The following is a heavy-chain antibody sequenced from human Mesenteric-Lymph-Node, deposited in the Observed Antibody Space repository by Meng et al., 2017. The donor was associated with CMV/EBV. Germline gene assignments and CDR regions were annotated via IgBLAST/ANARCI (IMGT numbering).Heavy chain of an antibody. Sequence: GESLKISCKGSGYSFATYWIGWVRQMPGKGLEWMGIIYPGNSDTRYSPPFEGQVTISADKSISTAYLQWGSLKASDTAMYYCARHGGYDSSGLYDFWGQGTLVTVSS. CDR1: GYSFATYW. D-gene: IGHD3-22*01. V-gene: IGHV5-51*01. J-gene: IGHJ4*02. CDR2: IYPGNSDT. CDR3: ARHGGYDSSGLYDF.